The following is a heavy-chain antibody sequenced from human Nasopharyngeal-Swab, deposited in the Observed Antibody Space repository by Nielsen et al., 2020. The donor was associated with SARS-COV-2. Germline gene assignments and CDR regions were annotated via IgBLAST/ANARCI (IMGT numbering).Heavy chain of an antibody. D-gene: IGHD3-10*01. J-gene: IGHJ4*02. Sequence: GESLKISCAASGFTFSSYGMHWVRQAPGQRLEWMGWINAGNGNIKYSQKFQGRVTITRDTSASTAYMELSSLRSEDTAVYYCARDGLPGVLWFGESIPFDYWGQGTLVTVSS. CDR3: ARDGLPGVLWFGESIPFDY. V-gene: IGHV1-3*01. CDR2: INAGNGNI. CDR1: GFTFSSYG.